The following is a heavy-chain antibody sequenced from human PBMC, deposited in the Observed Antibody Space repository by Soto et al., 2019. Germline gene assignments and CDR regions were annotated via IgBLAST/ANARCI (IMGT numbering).Heavy chain of an antibody. CDR3: ARAVLPATAPFDY. CDR1: GGSISSYY. Sequence: ETLSLTCTVSGGSISSYYWSWIRQPPGKGLEWIGYIYYSGSTNYNPSLKSRVTISVDTSKNQFSLKLSSVTAADTAVYYCARAVLPATAPFDYWGQGTLVTVSS. V-gene: IGHV4-59*01. J-gene: IGHJ4*02. D-gene: IGHD2-2*01. CDR2: IYYSGST.